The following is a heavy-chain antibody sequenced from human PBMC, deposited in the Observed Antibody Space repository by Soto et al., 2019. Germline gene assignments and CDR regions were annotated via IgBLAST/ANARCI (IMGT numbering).Heavy chain of an antibody. D-gene: IGHD3-10*01. CDR1: GYSFTSYG. V-gene: IGHV5-51*01. Sequence: GESQKISCQGSGYSFTSYGIGWVRQMPGKGLEWTGIIYPGDSDTRYSPSFQGQVTISADKSISTAYLQWSSLKASDTAMYYCAGGGVRGVITRTRDYYGMDVWGQGTTVTVSS. CDR2: IYPGDSDT. J-gene: IGHJ6*02. CDR3: AGGGVRGVITRTRDYYGMDV.